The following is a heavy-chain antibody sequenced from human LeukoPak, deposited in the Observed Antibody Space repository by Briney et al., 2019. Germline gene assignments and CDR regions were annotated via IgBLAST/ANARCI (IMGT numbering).Heavy chain of an antibody. CDR3: ALSFEGLGD. J-gene: IGHJ4*02. CDR2: ISYDGSNK. Sequence: PGGSLRLSCAAYGFTFSSYAMHWVRQAPGKGLEWVAVISYDGSNKYYADSVKGRFTISRDNSKNTLYLQMNSLRADDTAVYYGALSFEGLGDWGQGTLVTVS. V-gene: IGHV3-30-3*01. CDR1: GFTFSSYA. D-gene: IGHD3-16*01.